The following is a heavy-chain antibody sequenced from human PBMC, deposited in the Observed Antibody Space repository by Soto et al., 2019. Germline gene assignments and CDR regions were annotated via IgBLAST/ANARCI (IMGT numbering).Heavy chain of an antibody. D-gene: IGHD6-19*01. CDR1: GGSISSGDYS. CDR3: ARGGLLPDY. J-gene: IGHJ4*02. V-gene: IGHV4-30-2*01. CDR2: ISHSGST. Sequence: QLQLQESGSGLVKPSQTLSLTCAVSGGSISSGDYSWSLIRQPPGKGLEWIGYISHSGSTYYNPSLKSRVTISVDRSKNQFSLKLSSVTAADTAVYYCARGGLLPDYWGQGTLVTVSS.